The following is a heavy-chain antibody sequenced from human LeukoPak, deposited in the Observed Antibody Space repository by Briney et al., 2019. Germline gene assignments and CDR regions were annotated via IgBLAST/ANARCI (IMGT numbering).Heavy chain of an antibody. J-gene: IGHJ6*03. D-gene: IGHD4-17*01. CDR2: ISAYSGNT. V-gene: IGHV1-18*01. Sequence: ASVRVPCKASGNTCNSYGITWVRQVPGQGLEWMGWISAYSGNTKYAQMLQGLVTMPTDTSTSTAYMERRSLRSDDTAVYYCASGQTVMPPRGYYMDVWGKGTTVSVSS. CDR1: GNTCNSYG. CDR3: ASGQTVMPPRGYYMDV.